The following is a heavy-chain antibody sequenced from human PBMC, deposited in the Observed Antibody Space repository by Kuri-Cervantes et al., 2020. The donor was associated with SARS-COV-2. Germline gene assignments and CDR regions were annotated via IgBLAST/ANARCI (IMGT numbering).Heavy chain of an antibody. V-gene: IGHV3-21*01. CDR1: GFTFSSYS. D-gene: IGHD3-3*01. CDR3: AREAQRFTIFGVVIEGPTRENWFDP. J-gene: IGHJ5*02. CDR2: ISSSSSYI. Sequence: GESLKISCAASGFTFSSYSMNWVRQAPGKGLEWVSSISSSSSYIYYADSVKGRFTISRDNAKNSLYLQMNSLRAEDTAVYYCAREAQRFTIFGVVIEGPTRENWFDPWGQGTLVTVFS.